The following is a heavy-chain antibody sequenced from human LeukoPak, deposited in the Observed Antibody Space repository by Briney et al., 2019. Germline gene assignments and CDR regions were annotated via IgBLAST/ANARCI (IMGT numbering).Heavy chain of an antibody. J-gene: IGHJ4*02. Sequence: GGPLRLSWAASGLTFSIFWMHWFRQPPGKGLVWVSRSTDGSSTSYADSVKGRFTISRDNAKNTLYLQMNSLRAEDTAVYYCARKPAPADWGQGTLVTVSS. D-gene: IGHD6-25*01. CDR1: GLTFSIFW. CDR2: STDGSST. CDR3: ARKPAPAD. V-gene: IGHV3-74*01.